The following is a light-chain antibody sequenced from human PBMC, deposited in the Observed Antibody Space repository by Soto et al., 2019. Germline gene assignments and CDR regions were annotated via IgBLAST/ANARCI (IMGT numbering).Light chain of an antibody. CDR1: NSDVGGYNY. V-gene: IGLV2-11*01. J-gene: IGLJ2*01. CDR2: DVN. Sequence: QPVLTQPRSVSGSPGQSVTISCTGTNSDVGGYNYVSWYQQHPGKTPKLMIFDVNKRPSGVPDRFSGSKSGNTASLTISGLQAEDEADYYCCSYAGSYTLLFGGGTKLTVL. CDR3: CSYAGSYTLL.